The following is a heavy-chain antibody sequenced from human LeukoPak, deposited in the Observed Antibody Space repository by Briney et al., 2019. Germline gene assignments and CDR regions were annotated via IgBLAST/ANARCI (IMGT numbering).Heavy chain of an antibody. CDR2: ISGSGGST. CDR1: GFTFSSYA. D-gene: IGHD6-19*01. V-gene: IGHV3-23*01. J-gene: IGHJ4*02. Sequence: GGSLRLSCAASGFTFSSYAMSWVRQAPGKGLEWVTAISGSGGSTYYADSVKGRFTISRDNSKNTLYLQMNSLRAEDTAVYYCATSTPRIAVAGTIDFDYWGQGTLVTVSS. CDR3: ATSTPRIAVAGTIDFDY.